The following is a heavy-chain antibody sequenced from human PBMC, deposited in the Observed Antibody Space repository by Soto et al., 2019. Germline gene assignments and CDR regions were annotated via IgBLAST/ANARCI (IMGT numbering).Heavy chain of an antibody. CDR3: ATTPLSTIPTPSDAFDI. D-gene: IGHD5-12*01. CDR1: GGTFSSYA. CDR2: IIPIFGTA. V-gene: IGHV1-69*13. J-gene: IGHJ3*02. Sequence: SVKVSCKASGGTFSSYAISWVRQAPGQGLEWMGGIIPIFGTANYAQKFQGRVTITADESTSTAYMELSSLRSEDTAVYYCATTPLSTIPTPSDAFDIWGQGTMVTVSS.